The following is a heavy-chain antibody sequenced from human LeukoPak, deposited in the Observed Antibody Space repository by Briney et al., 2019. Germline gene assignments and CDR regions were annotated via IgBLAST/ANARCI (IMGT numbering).Heavy chain of an antibody. V-gene: IGHV1-3*01. CDR1: GYTFTSYA. Sequence: ASVKVSCKASGYTFTSYAMHWVRQAPGQRLEWMGWINAGNDNTKYSQKFQGRVTITRDTSASTAYMELSSLRSEDTAVYYCAKDLGYCTGGTCYPNWFDPWGQGTLVTVSS. D-gene: IGHD2-15*01. CDR3: AKDLGYCTGGTCYPNWFDP. J-gene: IGHJ5*02. CDR2: INAGNDNT.